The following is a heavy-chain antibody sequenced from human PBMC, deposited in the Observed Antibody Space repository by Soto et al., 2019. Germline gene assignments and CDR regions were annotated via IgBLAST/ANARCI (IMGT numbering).Heavy chain of an antibody. CDR1: GGTFSSYA. J-gene: IGHJ4*02. Sequence: QVQLVQSGAEVKKPGSSVKVSCKASGGTFSSYAISWVRQAPGQGLEWMGGIIPIFGTANYAQKFQVRVTMTADDPTSTAYMELGSLGSEDTAVYYCAGGGGGNYFDYWGQGTLVTVSS. CDR3: AGGGGGNYFDY. CDR2: IIPIFGTA. D-gene: IGHD3-16*01. V-gene: IGHV1-69*01.